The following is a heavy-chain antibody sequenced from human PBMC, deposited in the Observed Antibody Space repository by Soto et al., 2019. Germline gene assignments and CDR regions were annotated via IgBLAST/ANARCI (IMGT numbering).Heavy chain of an antibody. CDR3: AKEHLPGFGELYQFDY. D-gene: IGHD3-10*01. J-gene: IGHJ4*02. CDR2: ISYDGSNK. CDR1: GFTFSSYG. Sequence: QVQLVESGGGVVQPGRSLRLSCAASGFTFSSYGMHWVRQAPGKGLEWVAVISYDGSNKYYADSVKGRFTISRDNSQNTLYLQMNSLRAEDTAVYYCAKEHLPGFGELYQFDYWGQGTLVTVSS. V-gene: IGHV3-30*18.